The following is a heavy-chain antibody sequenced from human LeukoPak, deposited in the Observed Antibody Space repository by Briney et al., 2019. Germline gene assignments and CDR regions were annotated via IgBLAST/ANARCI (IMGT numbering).Heavy chain of an antibody. V-gene: IGHV3-30*02. Sequence: PGGSLRLSCAASGFTFSSYGMHWVRQAPGKGLEWVAFIRHDGSIKYYADSVKGRFTISRDNSKNTLYLQMNGLRAEDTAVYYCAKDEVFSSGWYFDYWGQGTQVTVSS. CDR2: IRHDGSIK. CDR1: GFTFSSYG. CDR3: AKDEVFSSGWYFDY. D-gene: IGHD6-19*01. J-gene: IGHJ4*02.